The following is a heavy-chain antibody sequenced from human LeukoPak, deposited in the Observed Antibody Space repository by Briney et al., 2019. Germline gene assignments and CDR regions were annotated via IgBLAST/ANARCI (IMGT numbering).Heavy chain of an antibody. CDR3: ARDQGVYSSSWYWGY. V-gene: IGHV1-18*01. Sequence: ASVKVSCKASGYTFTSYGISWVRQAPGQGLEWMGWISAYNGNTNYAQKLQGRVTMTTDTSTSTAYMELRSLRSDDAAVYYCARDQGVYSSSWYWGYWGQGTLVTVSS. D-gene: IGHD6-13*01. CDR2: ISAYNGNT. J-gene: IGHJ4*02. CDR1: GYTFTSYG.